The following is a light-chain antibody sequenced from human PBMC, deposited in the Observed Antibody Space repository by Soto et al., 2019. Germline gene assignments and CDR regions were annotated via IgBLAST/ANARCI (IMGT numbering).Light chain of an antibody. Sequence: SVLTQPASVSGSPGQSITISCTGTSSDVGSYNLVSWYQKHPGKAPKIMIYGVSKRPSGVSNRFSGSKSGNTASLTISGLQAEDEADYYCCSYAGSSTYGFGTGTKVTVL. CDR2: GVS. J-gene: IGLJ1*01. V-gene: IGLV2-23*02. CDR3: CSYAGSSTYG. CDR1: SSDVGSYNL.